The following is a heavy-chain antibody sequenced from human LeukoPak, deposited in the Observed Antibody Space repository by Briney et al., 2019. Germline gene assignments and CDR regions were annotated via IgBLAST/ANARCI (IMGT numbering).Heavy chain of an antibody. CDR2: IKNNGGTT. D-gene: IGHD5-18*01. CDR3: TTGVQLWL. V-gene: IGHV3-15*01. J-gene: IGHJ4*02. Sequence: GGSLRLSCAASGFTFSDAWMGWVRQAPGKGLEWVGRIKNNGGTTDYAAPVKGRFTISRDDSKYTVYLQMNSLKTEDTAVYYCTTGVQLWLWGQGTLVTVSS. CDR1: GFTFSDAW.